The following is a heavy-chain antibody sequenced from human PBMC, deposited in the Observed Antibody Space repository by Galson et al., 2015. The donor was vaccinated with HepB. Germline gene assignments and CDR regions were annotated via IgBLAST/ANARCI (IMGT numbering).Heavy chain of an antibody. CDR1: GFTFSSYA. V-gene: IGHV3-7*01. CDR3: ARNLRLRLPDGLDI. D-gene: IGHD2-21*01. CDR2: INEDGTRK. J-gene: IGHJ3*02. Sequence: SLRLSCAASGFTFSSYAMHWVRQAPGKGLEWVANINEDGTRKYYEDSVKGRFTISRDNARNSLYLQMNSLRADDAAIYFCARNLRLRLPDGLDIWGQGTMVIVSS.